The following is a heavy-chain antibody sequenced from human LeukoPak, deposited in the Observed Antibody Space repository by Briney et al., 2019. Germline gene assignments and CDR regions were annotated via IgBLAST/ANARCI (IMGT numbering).Heavy chain of an antibody. CDR3: ARVRKYYYGSGSYTED. D-gene: IGHD3-10*01. CDR2: ISSSSSYI. V-gene: IGHV3-21*01. Sequence: GGSLRLSCAASGFTFSSYSMNWVRQAPGKGLEWVSSISSSSSYIYYADSVKGRFTISRDNAKNSLYLQMNSLRAEDTAVYYCARVRKYYYGSGSYTEDWGQGTLVTVSS. CDR1: GFTFSSYS. J-gene: IGHJ4*02.